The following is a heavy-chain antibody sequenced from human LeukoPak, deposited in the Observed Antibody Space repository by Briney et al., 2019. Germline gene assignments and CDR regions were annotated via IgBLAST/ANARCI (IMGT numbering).Heavy chain of an antibody. J-gene: IGHJ4*02. D-gene: IGHD1-1*01. V-gene: IGHV5-51*01. CDR3: ARWNPLGFDF. CDR2: IYPRDSDT. Sequence: GESLKISCKGSGYSFSDYWIGWVRQMPGKGLEWMGLIYPRDSDTRYSPSFQGQVTISADKSISTAYLQWTSLKAPDTAIYYCARWNPLGFDFWGQGTLVTLST. CDR1: GYSFSDYW.